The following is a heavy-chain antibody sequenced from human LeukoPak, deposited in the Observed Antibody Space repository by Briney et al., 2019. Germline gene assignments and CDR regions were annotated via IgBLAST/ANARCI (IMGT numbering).Heavy chain of an antibody. J-gene: IGHJ4*02. Sequence: GGSLRLYCAASGFTFSSYGMSWVRQAPGEGLEWVSAISGSGGSTYYADSVKGRFTISRDNSKNTLYLQMNSLRAEDTAVYYCAKDPYSGSYYDYWGQGTLVTVSS. CDR3: AKDPYSGSYYDY. D-gene: IGHD1-26*01. CDR2: ISGSGGST. V-gene: IGHV3-23*01. CDR1: GFTFSSYG.